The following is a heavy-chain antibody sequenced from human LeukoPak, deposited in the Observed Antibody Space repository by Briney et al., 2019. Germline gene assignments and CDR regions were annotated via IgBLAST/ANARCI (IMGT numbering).Heavy chain of an antibody. J-gene: IGHJ5*02. CDR2: IYSGGTT. CDR1: GFTVSDNY. CDR3: TRYAALVWFGAAYPSGGWFDP. D-gene: IGHD3-10*01. V-gene: IGHV3-66*01. Sequence: GGSLRLSCAASGFTVSDNYMIWVRQAPGKGLEGVSIIYSGGTTYYADSVKGRFTTSRDTSKNTLYLQMDSLRADDTAVYYCTRYAALVWFGAAYPSGGWFDPWGQGTLVTVSS.